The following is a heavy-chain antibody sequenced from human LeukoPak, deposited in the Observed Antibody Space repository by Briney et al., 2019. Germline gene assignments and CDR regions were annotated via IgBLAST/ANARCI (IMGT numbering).Heavy chain of an antibody. CDR1: GFTFSSYW. CDR3: AKEGAYPIITYDS. D-gene: IGHD3-10*01. J-gene: IGHJ5*01. CDR2: IKRDGNEK. Sequence: PGGSLRLSCAASGFTFSSYWMNWVRQATGKGLEWVANIKRDGNEKNYVDSVKGRFSISRDNAKNSLYLQMDSLRAEDTAVYYCAKEGAYPIITYDSWGQGALVTVSS. V-gene: IGHV3-7*01.